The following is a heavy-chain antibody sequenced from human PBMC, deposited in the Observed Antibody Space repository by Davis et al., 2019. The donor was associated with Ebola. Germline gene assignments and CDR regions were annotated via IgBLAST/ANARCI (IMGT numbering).Heavy chain of an antibody. CDR1: GFTFSSYW. D-gene: IGHD3/OR15-3a*01. CDR3: ASGDGRGRSYDMDV. CDR2: IKQDGSEK. Sequence: GESLKISCAASGFTFSSYWMSWARQAPGKGLEWVANIKQDGSEKYYVDSVKGRFTISRDNAKNSLFLQMNSLRAEDTALYYCASGDGRGRSYDMDVWGQGTTVTVTS. V-gene: IGHV3-7*03. J-gene: IGHJ6*03.